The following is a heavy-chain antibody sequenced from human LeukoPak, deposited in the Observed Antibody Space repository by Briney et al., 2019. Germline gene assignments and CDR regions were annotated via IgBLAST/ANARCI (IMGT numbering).Heavy chain of an antibody. CDR2: IIPKSGGT. CDR1: GYTFTGYY. CDR3: AKDSGTYGDFQH. Sequence: ASVKVSCKASGYTFTGYYIHWVRQAPGQGLEWMGRIIPKSGGTSYAQRFQGRVTMTRDTSNSTAYMELSSLKSDATAVYYCAKDSGTYGDFQHWGQGTLVTVSS. D-gene: IGHD1-26*01. J-gene: IGHJ1*01. V-gene: IGHV1-2*06.